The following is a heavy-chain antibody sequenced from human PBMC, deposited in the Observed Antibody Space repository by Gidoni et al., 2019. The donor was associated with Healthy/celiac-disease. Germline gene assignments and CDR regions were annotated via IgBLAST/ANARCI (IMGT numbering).Heavy chain of an antibody. Sequence: EVQLVQSGAEVKKPGESLKLSCKGSGYSFTSYWIGWVRQMPGKGLEWTGIIYPGDSDTRYSPSFQGQVTISADKSISTAYLQWSSLKASDTAMYYCARRRGGVEIHQLDRDGMDVWGQGTTVTVSS. V-gene: IGHV5-51*01. D-gene: IGHD3-16*01. CDR1: GYSFTSYW. CDR3: ARRRGGVEIHQLDRDGMDV. CDR2: IYPGDSDT. J-gene: IGHJ6*02.